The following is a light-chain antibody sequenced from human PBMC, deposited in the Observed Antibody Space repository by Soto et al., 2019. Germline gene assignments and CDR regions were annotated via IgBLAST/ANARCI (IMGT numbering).Light chain of an antibody. Sequence: DIVMTQSPDSLAVSLGERATINCKSSQSVLYSSNNKNYLAWYQQKPGQPPKLLIYWASTRESGVPDRFSGSGSGTDFTLTISSLEPEDSAVYYCQQRENWITFGGGTKVDIK. CDR1: QSVLYSSNNKNY. CDR2: WAS. J-gene: IGKJ4*01. V-gene: IGKV4-1*01. CDR3: QQRENWIT.